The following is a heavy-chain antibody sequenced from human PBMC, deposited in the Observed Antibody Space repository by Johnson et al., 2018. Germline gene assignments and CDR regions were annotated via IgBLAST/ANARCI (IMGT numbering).Heavy chain of an antibody. V-gene: IGHV3-43*01. CDR2: ISWDGTSA. D-gene: IGHD6-19*01. J-gene: IGHJ6*02. Sequence: VQLVESGGVVVQPGGSLRLSCAASGFTFDDYVMHWVRQAPGKGLEWVSLISWDGTSAYYADSMKGRFTISRDNSKNSLYLQMSSLRTEDPALYYCTKTHSSGWGMDVWGQGTTVTVSS. CDR3: TKTHSSGWGMDV. CDR1: GFTFDDYV.